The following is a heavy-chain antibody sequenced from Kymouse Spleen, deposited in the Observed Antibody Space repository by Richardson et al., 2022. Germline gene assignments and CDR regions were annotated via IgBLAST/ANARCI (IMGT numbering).Heavy chain of an antibody. CDR1: GGSFSGYY. Sequence: QVQLQQWGAGLLKPSETLSLTCAVYGGSFSGYYWSWIRQPPGKGLEWIGEINHSGSTNYNPSLKSRVTISVDTSKNQFSLKLSSVTAADTAVYYCARGQETGTTNYYYYGMDVWGQGTTVTVSS. CDR3: ARGQETGTTNYYYYGMDV. V-gene: IGHV4-34*01. CDR2: INHSGST. J-gene: IGHJ6*02. D-gene: IGHD1-7*01.